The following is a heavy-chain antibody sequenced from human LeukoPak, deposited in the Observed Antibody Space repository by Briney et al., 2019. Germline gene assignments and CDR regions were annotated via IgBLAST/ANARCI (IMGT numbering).Heavy chain of an antibody. CDR3: ARVIEGASGRQIDH. CDR1: GGSVSNSGYY. J-gene: IGHJ4*02. V-gene: IGHV4-39*07. Sequence: SETLSLTCTVSGGSVSNSGYYWGWIRQPPGKGLEWIGSIYYRGTTYYNPSLKSRVTISVDTSKNQFSLKLSSVTAADTAVYYCARVIEGASGRQIDHWGQGTLVTVPS. D-gene: IGHD1-26*01. CDR2: IYYRGTT.